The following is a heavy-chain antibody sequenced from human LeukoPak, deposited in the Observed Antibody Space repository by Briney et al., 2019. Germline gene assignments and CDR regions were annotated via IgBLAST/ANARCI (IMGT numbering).Heavy chain of an antibody. CDR3: AGVLQTRGNSDFDY. CDR2: IYYSGST. Sequence: SETLSLTCTVSGGSISSYYWSWIRQPPGKGLEWIGYIYYSGSTNYNPSLKSRVTISVDTSKNQFSLKLSSVTAADTAVYYCAGVLQTRGNSDFDYWGQGTLVTVSS. CDR1: GGSISSYY. V-gene: IGHV4-59*01. D-gene: IGHD4-23*01. J-gene: IGHJ4*02.